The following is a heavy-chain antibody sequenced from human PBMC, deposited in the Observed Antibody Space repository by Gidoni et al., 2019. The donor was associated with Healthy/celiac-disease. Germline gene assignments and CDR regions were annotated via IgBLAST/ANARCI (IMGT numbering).Heavy chain of an antibody. V-gene: IGHV3-33*01. Sequence: QVQLVESGGGVVQPGRSLRLSCAASGFTFSSYGMHWVRQAPGKGLEWVAVIWYDGSNKYYADSVKGRFTISRDNSKNTLYLQMNSLRAEDTAVYYCARDIYYYGMDVWGQGTTVTVSS. CDR2: IWYDGSNK. CDR1: GFTFSSYG. CDR3: ARDIYYYGMDV. J-gene: IGHJ6*02.